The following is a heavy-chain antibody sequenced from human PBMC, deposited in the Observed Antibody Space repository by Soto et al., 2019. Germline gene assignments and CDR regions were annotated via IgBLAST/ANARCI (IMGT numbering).Heavy chain of an antibody. J-gene: IGHJ4*02. CDR1: GYTFTSYA. Sequence: ASVKVSCKASGYTFTSYAMHWVRQAPGQRLEWMGWINAGNGNTKYSQKFQGRVTITRDTSASTAYKELSSLRSEDTVLYYCARSIVVVTALAYWGQGTLVTVSS. CDR3: ARSIVVVTALAY. CDR2: INAGNGNT. D-gene: IGHD2-21*02. V-gene: IGHV1-3*01.